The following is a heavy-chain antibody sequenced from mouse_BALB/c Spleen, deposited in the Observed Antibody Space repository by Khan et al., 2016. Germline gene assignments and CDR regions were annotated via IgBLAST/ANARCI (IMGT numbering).Heavy chain of an antibody. CDR2: ITHSGET. D-gene: IGHD2-3*01. Sequence: VQLQESGPGLVKPSQSLFLACSITGFPITSGYYWIWIRQSPGKPLERMGYITHSGETFYNPSLQSPISITRETSKNQFFLQLNSVTTEDTAMYYCAGDYDGYWYFDVWGAGTTVTVSS. V-gene: IGHV12-3*02. J-gene: IGHJ1*01. CDR3: AGDYDGYWYFDV. CDR1: GFPITSGYY.